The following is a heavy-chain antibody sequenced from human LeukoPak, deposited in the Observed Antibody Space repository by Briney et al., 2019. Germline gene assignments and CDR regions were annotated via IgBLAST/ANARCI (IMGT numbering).Heavy chain of an antibody. CDR3: ARGHGVVAASDDAFDI. CDR2: IRNDGSNK. Sequence: GGSLRLSCAASGFTFGSYGMHWVRQAPGKGLEWVTFIRNDGSNKYYADSVKGRFTISRDNSKNTLYLQMNSLRAEDTAVYYCARGHGVVAASDDAFDIWGQGTMVTVSS. J-gene: IGHJ3*02. V-gene: IGHV3-30*02. CDR1: GFTFGSYG. D-gene: IGHD2-2*01.